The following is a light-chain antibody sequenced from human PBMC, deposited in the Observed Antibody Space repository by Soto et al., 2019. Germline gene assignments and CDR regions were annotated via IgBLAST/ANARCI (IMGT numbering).Light chain of an antibody. J-gene: IGKJ5*01. CDR2: GAS. CDR1: QSVSSNY. V-gene: IGKV3D-20*02. Sequence: EIVLTQSPGTLSLSPGERGTLSCRASQSVSSNYLAWYQQKPGQAPRLLIYGASSRATGIPDRFSGSGFGTDFTLTISSLEPEDAAVYYCQQRSNWPPITFGQGTRLEIK. CDR3: QQRSNWPPIT.